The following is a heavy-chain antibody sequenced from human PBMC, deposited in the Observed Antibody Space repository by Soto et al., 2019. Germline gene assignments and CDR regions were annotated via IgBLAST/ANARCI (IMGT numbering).Heavy chain of an antibody. Sequence: EVQLVESGGGLVKPGGSQRLSCAASGFSFSDYSMNWVRQAPGKGLEWVSSISSSSSYINYADSVKGRFTISTDNAKKSLYLQLNSLRAEDTAVYYCARGYTGYCSGGTCYWFDPWGQGTLVTVSS. CDR2: ISSSSSYI. J-gene: IGHJ5*02. V-gene: IGHV3-21*01. D-gene: IGHD2-15*01. CDR3: ARGYTGYCSGGTCYWFDP. CDR1: GFSFSDYS.